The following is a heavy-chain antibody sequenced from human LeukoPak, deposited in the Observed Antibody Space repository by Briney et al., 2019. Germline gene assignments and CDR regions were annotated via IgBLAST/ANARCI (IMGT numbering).Heavy chain of an antibody. J-gene: IGHJ4*02. CDR3: ARRVYSSGLRLSYADY. D-gene: IGHD6-19*01. CDR2: INPNSGGT. CDR1: GYTFTGYY. V-gene: IGHV1-2*02. Sequence: ASVKVSCKASGYTFTGYYMHWVRQAPGQGLEWMGWINPNSGGTNYAQKFQGRVTMTRDTSISTAYMELSRLRSDDTAVYYCARRVYSSGLRLSYADYWGQGTLVTVSS.